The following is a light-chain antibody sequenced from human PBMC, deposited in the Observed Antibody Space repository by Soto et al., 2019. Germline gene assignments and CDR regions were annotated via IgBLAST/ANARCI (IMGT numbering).Light chain of an antibody. V-gene: IGKV3-15*01. CDR3: QQYNNWPLT. CDR1: QSVSTK. J-gene: IGKJ4*01. Sequence: EIVMTQSPVTLSVSPGERATLSCRASQSVSTKLAWYQQKPGQAPRLLIYGASTRATGIPARFSGSGSGTESTLTISSLQSEDFAVYYCQQYNNWPLTFGGGTKVEIK. CDR2: GAS.